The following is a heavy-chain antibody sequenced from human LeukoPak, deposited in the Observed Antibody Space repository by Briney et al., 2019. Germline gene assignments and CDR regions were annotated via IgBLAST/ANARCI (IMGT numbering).Heavy chain of an antibody. D-gene: IGHD4-17*01. CDR3: ASGLTTVTADDAFDI. CDR1: GLTLSSYW. Sequence: GGSLRLSCVASGLTLSSYWMSWVRQAPGKGPEWVATIKQDGSVKHYVDSVKGRFTISRDNAKNSLYLQMSSLRVADTAVYYCASGLTTVTADDAFDIWGQGTKVIVSS. J-gene: IGHJ3*02. V-gene: IGHV3-7*01. CDR2: IKQDGSVK.